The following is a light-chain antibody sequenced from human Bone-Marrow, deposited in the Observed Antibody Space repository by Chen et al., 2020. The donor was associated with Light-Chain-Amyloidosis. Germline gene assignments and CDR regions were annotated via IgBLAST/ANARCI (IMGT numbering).Light chain of an antibody. V-gene: IGLV8-61*01. J-gene: IGLJ3*02. CDR1: LGPVSSGFH. Sequence: TVVTQEPSVSVSPGGTVTLTCGFSLGPVSSGFHPSWYRQTPVRPPRTLIYNTDSRASGVSDRFCGSILEKKAVLTITGAQADDESDYYCALYLNSGLWVFGGGTKLTVL. CDR3: ALYLNSGLWV. CDR2: NTD.